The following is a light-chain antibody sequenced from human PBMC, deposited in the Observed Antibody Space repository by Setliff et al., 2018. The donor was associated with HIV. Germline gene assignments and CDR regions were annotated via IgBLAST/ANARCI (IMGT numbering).Light chain of an antibody. CDR1: SSNIGTNT. J-gene: IGLJ1*01. Sequence: QSALTRPPSASGTPGQRVTISCSGTSSNIGTNTVNWYQQLPGTAPKLLIYRNNQRPSGVPDRFSGSKSGTSASLAISGLQSEDEADYYCASWDDSLNGFYVFGTGTKVTVL. CDR3: ASWDDSLNGFYV. CDR2: RNN. V-gene: IGLV1-44*01.